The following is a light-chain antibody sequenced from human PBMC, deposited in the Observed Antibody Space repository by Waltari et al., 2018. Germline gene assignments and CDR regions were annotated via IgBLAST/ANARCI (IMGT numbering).Light chain of an antibody. CDR2: GAS. J-gene: IGKJ2*01. V-gene: IGKV3-15*01. Sequence: EIVMTQSPATLSMSPGERATLSCRASQSVNSNLAWYQQKPGQAPRLLIYGASTRATGIPARFSGSGSGTDFSLTISSLQSEDFAVYYCQQYNNWPPEDTFGQGTKVEIK. CDR1: QSVNSN. CDR3: QQYNNWPPEDT.